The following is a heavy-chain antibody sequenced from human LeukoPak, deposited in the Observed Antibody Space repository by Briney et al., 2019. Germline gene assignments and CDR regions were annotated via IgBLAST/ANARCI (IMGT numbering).Heavy chain of an antibody. V-gene: IGHV3-74*01. D-gene: IGHD1-14*01. CDR3: ARGGLEPVDY. CDR1: GFTFGTFW. J-gene: IGHJ4*02. CDR2: INPEETTT. Sequence: GGSLRLSCAASGFTFGTFWMHWVRQAPCKGLVWVSRINPEETTTNYADAVKGRFTISRDNAKNTLYLQMNSLRAEDTAVYYCARGGLEPVDYWGQGTLVTVSS.